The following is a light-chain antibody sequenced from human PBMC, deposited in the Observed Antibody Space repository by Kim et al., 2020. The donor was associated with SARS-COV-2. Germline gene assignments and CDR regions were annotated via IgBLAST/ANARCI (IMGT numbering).Light chain of an antibody. CDR1: SSDVGSYNL. CDR2: EVN. CDR3: CSYAGDFTLV. J-gene: IGLJ1*01. Sequence: GQSITISCTGTSSDVGSYNLVSWYQHLPDKAPKLMIFEVNKRPSGVSNRFSGSKSGNTASLTISGLQAEDEADYYCCSYAGDFTLVFGSGTKVTVL. V-gene: IGLV2-23*02.